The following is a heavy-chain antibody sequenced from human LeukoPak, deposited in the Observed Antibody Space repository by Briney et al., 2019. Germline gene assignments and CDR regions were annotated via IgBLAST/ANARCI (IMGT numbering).Heavy chain of an antibody. CDR2: IRTSGST. J-gene: IGHJ4*02. D-gene: IGHD3-3*01. CDR3: ARAYSDIWSGYYFDS. CDR1: GGSITSYY. Sequence: SETLSLTCSVSGGSITSYYWSWIRQSAGNGLEWIGRIRTSGSTNYNPSLKGRVTMSVDTSNNQFSLKLTSVTAADTAVYYCARAYSDIWSGYYFDSWGQGILVTVSS. V-gene: IGHV4-4*07.